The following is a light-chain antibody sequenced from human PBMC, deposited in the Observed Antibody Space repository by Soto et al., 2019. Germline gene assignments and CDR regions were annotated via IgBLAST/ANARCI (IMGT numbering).Light chain of an antibody. CDR1: QSISSW. Sequence: DIQMTQSPSTLSASVGDRVTITCRASQSISSWLAWYQQKPGKAPKLLIYKASSLESGVPSRFSGSGSGTEFTLTISSLQPDDLATYYCQQYNSWWTFGQGTMVEIK. J-gene: IGKJ1*01. CDR2: KAS. CDR3: QQYNSWWT. V-gene: IGKV1-5*03.